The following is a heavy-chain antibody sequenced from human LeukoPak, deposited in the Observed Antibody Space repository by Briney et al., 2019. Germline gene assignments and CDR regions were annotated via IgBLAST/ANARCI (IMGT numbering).Heavy chain of an antibody. CDR3: ARGDSNDAFDI. CDR2: IYYSGST. D-gene: IGHD3-22*01. J-gene: IGHJ3*02. V-gene: IGHV4-31*03. Sequence: PSETLSLTSTVSGGSISSGGYYWSWIRQHPGKGLELIGYIYYSGSTYYNPSLKSRVTISVDTSKNQFSLKLSSVTAADTAVYYCARGDSNDAFDIWGQGTMVTVSS. CDR1: GGSISSGGYY.